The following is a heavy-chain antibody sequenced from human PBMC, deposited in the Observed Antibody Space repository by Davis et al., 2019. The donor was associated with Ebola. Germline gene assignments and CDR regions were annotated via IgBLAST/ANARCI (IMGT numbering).Heavy chain of an antibody. CDR3: ALWGPLNGDYVFDF. Sequence: GESLKISCAASGFTFTNAWLTWVRQTPGKGLEWVGRIKSESHGGATVYAAPVTGRFTISRDDSKDTLYLDMNSLTTEYTAVYYCALWGPLNGDYVFDFWGQGTLVTVSS. CDR1: GFTFTNAW. CDR2: IKSESHGGAT. V-gene: IGHV3-15*01. J-gene: IGHJ4*02. D-gene: IGHD4-17*01.